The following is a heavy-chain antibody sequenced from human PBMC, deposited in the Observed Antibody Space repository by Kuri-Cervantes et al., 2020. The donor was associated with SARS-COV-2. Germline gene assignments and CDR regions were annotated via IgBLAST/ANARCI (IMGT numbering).Heavy chain of an antibody. D-gene: IGHD2-2*01. CDR2: IYHSGST. CDR3: ARELGEPAATYFDY. V-gene: IGHV4-38-2*02. Sequence: GSLRLSCAVSGYSISSGYYWGWIRQPPGKGLEWIGSIYHSGSTYYNPSLKSRVTISVDTSKNQFSLKLSSVTAADTAVYYCARELGEPAATYFDYWGQGTLVTVSS. CDR1: GYSISSGYY. J-gene: IGHJ4*02.